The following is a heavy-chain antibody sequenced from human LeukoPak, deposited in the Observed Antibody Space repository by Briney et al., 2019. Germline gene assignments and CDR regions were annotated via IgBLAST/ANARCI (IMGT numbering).Heavy chain of an antibody. V-gene: IGHV4-59*08. D-gene: IGHD3-22*01. Sequence: KPSETLSLTCTVSGGSISSYYWSWIRQPPGKGLEWIGYIYYSGSTNYNPSLKSRVTISVDTSKNQFSLKLSSVTAADTAVYYCARLTYYYDSSGYPPAFDISGQGTMVTVSS. J-gene: IGHJ3*02. CDR3: ARLTYYYDSSGYPPAFDI. CDR1: GGSISSYY. CDR2: IYYSGST.